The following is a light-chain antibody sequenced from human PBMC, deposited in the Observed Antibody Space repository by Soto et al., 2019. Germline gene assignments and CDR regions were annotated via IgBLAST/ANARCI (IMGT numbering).Light chain of an antibody. CDR3: SSYTSSNTVL. CDR1: SSDVGGYNY. J-gene: IGLJ2*01. Sequence: QSALTQPASVSGSPGQSITISCTGTSSDVGGYNYVSWYQHHPGKAPKLMIYDVTDRPSGISFRFSGSKSGNTASLTISRLQAEDEADYYCSSYTSSNTVLFGAGTKVTV. CDR2: DVT. V-gene: IGLV2-14*03.